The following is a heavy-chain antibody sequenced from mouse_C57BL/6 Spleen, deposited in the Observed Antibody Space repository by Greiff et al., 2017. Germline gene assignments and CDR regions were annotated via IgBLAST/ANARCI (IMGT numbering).Heavy chain of an antibody. CDR2: INPSNGGT. D-gene: IGHD1-2*01. V-gene: IGHV1-53*01. CDR3: ARGIRLRPGHCDV. CDR1: GYTFTSYW. J-gene: IGHJ1*03. Sequence: VQLQQPGTELVKPGASVKLSCKASGYTFTSYWMHWVKQRPGQGLEWIGNINPSNGGTNYNEKFKSKATLTVDKSSSTAYMQLSSLTSEDSAVYYCARGIRLRPGHCDVWGTGTTVTVSS.